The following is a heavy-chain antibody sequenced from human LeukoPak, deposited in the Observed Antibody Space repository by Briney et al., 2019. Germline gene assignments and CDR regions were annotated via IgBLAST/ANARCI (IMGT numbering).Heavy chain of an antibody. CDR1: GYTFTTYG. J-gene: IGHJ4*02. CDR3: ARIYSYGNGVYYFDY. CDR2: ISAYNGNT. D-gene: IGHD5-18*01. V-gene: IGHV1-18*04. Sequence: ASVKVSCKASGYTFTTYGISWGRHAPGQGLEWRGWISAYNGNTNYTQKPQRRVTMTTDTSTSTAYMELRSLRSDDTAVYYCARIYSYGNGVYYFDYWGQGTLVTVSS.